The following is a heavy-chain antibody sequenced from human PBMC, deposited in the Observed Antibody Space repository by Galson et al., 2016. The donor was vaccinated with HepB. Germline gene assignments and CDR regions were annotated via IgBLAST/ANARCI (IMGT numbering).Heavy chain of an antibody. CDR2: ITSGSGGST. D-gene: IGHD2-8*02. CDR1: GFTFSNYA. Sequence: SLRLSCAASGFTFSNYAMSWVRQAPGMGLEWVSGITSGSGGSTYYAGSVKGRFTISRDNSKNTLHLQMNSLRAEDTAVYSCAKHGVTGGWGSIDYWGQGTLDTVSS. J-gene: IGHJ4*02. V-gene: IGHV3-23*01. CDR3: AKHGVTGGWGSIDY.